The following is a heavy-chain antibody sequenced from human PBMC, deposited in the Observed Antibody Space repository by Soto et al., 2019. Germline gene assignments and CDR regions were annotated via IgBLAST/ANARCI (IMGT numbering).Heavy chain of an antibody. CDR3: ARGMHCSGGSCYGWFDP. D-gene: IGHD2-15*01. CDR2: IIPIFGKA. V-gene: IGHV1-69*01. J-gene: IGHJ5*02. CDR1: GGTFSSYA. Sequence: QVQLVQSGAEVKKPGSSVKVSCKASGGTFSSYAISWVRQAPGQGLEWMGGIIPIFGKANYAQKFQGRVTITADESTSTAYMELSSLRSEDTAVYYCARGMHCSGGSCYGWFDPWGQGTLVTVSS.